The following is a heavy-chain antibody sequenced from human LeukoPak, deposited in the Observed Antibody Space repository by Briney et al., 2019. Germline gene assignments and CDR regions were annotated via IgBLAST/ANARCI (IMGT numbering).Heavy chain of an antibody. CDR2: IFPDDSNT. J-gene: IGHJ4*02. V-gene: IGHV5-51*01. CDR3: ARRRPPVDY. CDR1: GYSFASSW. D-gene: IGHD6-6*01. Sequence: KGGESLKISCTASGYSFASSWIAWVRQMPGKGLEWMGIIFPDDSNTGYNPSFQGQVTMSADKSVSTAYLQWSSLKASDTAIYYCARRRPPVDYWGQGTLVTVSS.